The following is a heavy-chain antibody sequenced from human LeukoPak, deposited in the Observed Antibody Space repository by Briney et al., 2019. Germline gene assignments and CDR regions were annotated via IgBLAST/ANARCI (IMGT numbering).Heavy chain of an antibody. V-gene: IGHV1-69*05. J-gene: IGHJ5*02. D-gene: IGHD3-3*01. CDR2: IIPIFGTA. CDR1: GYTLTGYY. CDR3: AKVGLSGPFDP. Sequence: SVKVSCKASGYTLTGYYMHWVRQAPGQGLEWMGGIIPIFGTANYAQKFQGRVTITTDESTSTAYMELSSLRSEDTAVYYCAKVGLSGPFDPWGQGTLVTVSS.